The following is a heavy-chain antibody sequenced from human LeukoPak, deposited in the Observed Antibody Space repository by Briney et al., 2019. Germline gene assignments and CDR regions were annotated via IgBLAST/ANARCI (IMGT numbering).Heavy chain of an antibody. CDR3: AKDRRPGTTRGFDY. Sequence: GGSLRLSCAASGFTFNNYAMSWVRQAPGKGLEWVSSISGSAGYTFYADSVKGRFTISRDNSKNTLYLQMNNLRAADTAVYYCAKDRRPGTTRGFDYWGQGTLVTVSS. V-gene: IGHV3-23*01. J-gene: IGHJ4*02. CDR1: GFTFNNYA. D-gene: IGHD1-1*01. CDR2: ISGSAGYT.